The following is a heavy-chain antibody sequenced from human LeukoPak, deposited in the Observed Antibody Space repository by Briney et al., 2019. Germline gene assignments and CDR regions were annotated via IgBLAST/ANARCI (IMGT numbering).Heavy chain of an antibody. D-gene: IGHD3-10*01. CDR2: ISGSGGST. Sequence: PGGTLRLSCAASGFTFSSYGMTWVRQAPGKGLEWVSGISGSGGSTYYADSVEGRFTISRDNSKNTLSLQMNSLRAEDTAVYYCVKAGITMVRGVPHLFDFWGQGTLVTVSS. CDR3: VKAGITMVRGVPHLFDF. J-gene: IGHJ4*02. CDR1: GFTFSSYG. V-gene: IGHV3-23*01.